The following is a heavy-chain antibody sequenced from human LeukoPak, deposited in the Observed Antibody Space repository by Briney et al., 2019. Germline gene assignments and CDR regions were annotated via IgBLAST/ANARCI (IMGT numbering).Heavy chain of an antibody. Sequence: GGSLRLSCAASGFTFSSYWMSWVRQAPGKGLEWVANIKQDGSEKYYVDSVKGRFTISRDNAKNSLYLQMNSLRAGDTAVYYCARGAAAGIAVAGTYDYWGQGTLVTVSS. CDR1: GFTFSSYW. J-gene: IGHJ4*02. CDR3: ARGAAAGIAVAGTYDY. D-gene: IGHD6-19*01. CDR2: IKQDGSEK. V-gene: IGHV3-7*01.